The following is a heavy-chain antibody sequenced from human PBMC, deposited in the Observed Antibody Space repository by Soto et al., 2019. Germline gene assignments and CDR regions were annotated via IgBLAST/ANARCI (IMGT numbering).Heavy chain of an antibody. D-gene: IGHD3-22*01. Sequence: PSETLSLTCTVSGGSISSYYWSWIRQPPGKGLEWIGYIYYSGSTNYNPSLKSRVTISVDTSKNQFSLNLSSVTAADTAVYYCARGYYYDSSGNYFGNFDYWGQGTLVTVSS. J-gene: IGHJ4*02. CDR3: ARGYYYDSSGNYFGNFDY. CDR2: IYYSGST. CDR1: GGSISSYY. V-gene: IGHV4-59*01.